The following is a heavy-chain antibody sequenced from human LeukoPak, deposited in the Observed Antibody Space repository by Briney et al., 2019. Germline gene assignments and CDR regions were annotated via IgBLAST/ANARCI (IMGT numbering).Heavy chain of an antibody. J-gene: IGHJ4*02. V-gene: IGHV5-51*01. Sequence: GESLKISCKGSGYTFTSYWIGWVRQMPGKGLEWMGIIYPGDSDTRYSPSFQGRVTISVDESITTAFLQWGSLKASDTAIYYCARSRDVAGTYRSFDYWGQGTLVTVSP. CDR1: GYTFTSYW. CDR2: IYPGDSDT. CDR3: ARSRDVAGTYRSFDY. D-gene: IGHD6-19*01.